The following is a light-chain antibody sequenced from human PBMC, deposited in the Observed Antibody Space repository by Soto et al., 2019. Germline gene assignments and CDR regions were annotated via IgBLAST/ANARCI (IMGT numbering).Light chain of an antibody. CDR3: NSYGGTNNYVV. V-gene: IGLV2-8*01. CDR2: DVN. Sequence: QSALTQPASVSGSPGQSITISCTGTNSDVGAYNYVSWYRQHPGKAPQLIIYDVNKRPSGVPDRFSGSKSGNTASLTVSGLQAEDEADYFCNSYGGTNNYVVFGGGTKVTVL. J-gene: IGLJ2*01. CDR1: NSDVGAYNY.